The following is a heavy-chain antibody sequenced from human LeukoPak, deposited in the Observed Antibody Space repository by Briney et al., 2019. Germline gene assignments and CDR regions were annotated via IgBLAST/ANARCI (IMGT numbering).Heavy chain of an antibody. CDR1: GFTFNNYA. CDR3: AKALAGLFDY. J-gene: IGHJ4*02. Sequence: GGSLRLSCAASGFTFNNYAMSWVRQAPGKGLEWVSTVNDGGGYTYYADSVKGRFTISRDNSKNTLFLQMNSLGAEDTALYYCAKALAGLFDYWGQGTLVTVSS. D-gene: IGHD6-19*01. V-gene: IGHV3-23*01. CDR2: VNDGGGYT.